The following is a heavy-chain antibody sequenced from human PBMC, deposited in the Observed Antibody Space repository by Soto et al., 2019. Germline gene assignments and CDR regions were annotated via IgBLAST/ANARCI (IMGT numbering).Heavy chain of an antibody. CDR2: IYPSDSDT. Sequence: GESLKISCKASGDSFTSHWIGWVRQMPGKGLEWMGIIYPSDSDTRYSPSFQGQVTMSTDKSISTAYLQWSSLKTSDTAMYYCARPRSGYDYRDGMDVWGQGTTVTVSS. D-gene: IGHD5-12*01. CDR3: ARPRSGYDYRDGMDV. J-gene: IGHJ6*02. CDR1: GDSFTSHW. V-gene: IGHV5-51*01.